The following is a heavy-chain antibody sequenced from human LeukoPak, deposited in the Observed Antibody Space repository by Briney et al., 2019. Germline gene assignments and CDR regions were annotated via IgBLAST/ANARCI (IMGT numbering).Heavy chain of an antibody. D-gene: IGHD3-22*01. Sequence: PGGSLRLSCAASGFTFSGHGMSWVRRAPGKGLEWVSGISGSGGSTFYADSVKGRFTISRDNSRNTLYLQMNSLRAEDTAVYYCAKSGYYDSSAYFDYWGQGTLVTVSS. CDR2: ISGSGGST. J-gene: IGHJ4*02. CDR1: GFTFSGHG. V-gene: IGHV3-23*01. CDR3: AKSGYYDSSAYFDY.